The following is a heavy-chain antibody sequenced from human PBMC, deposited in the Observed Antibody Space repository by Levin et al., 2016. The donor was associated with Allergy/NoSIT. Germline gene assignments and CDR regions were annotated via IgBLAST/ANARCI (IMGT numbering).Heavy chain of an antibody. CDR3: VREIWHYVH. Sequence: ASVKVSCKASGYTFTDNFIHWVRQAPGQGLEWMGWINPNGGGTYYAQNFQGRVTMTRDTSISTVYMELSRLRSDDTAMYYCVREIWHYVHWGQGTLVTVSS. J-gene: IGHJ4*02. V-gene: IGHV1-2*02. CDR1: GYTFTDNF. CDR2: INPNGGGT. D-gene: IGHD1-7*01.